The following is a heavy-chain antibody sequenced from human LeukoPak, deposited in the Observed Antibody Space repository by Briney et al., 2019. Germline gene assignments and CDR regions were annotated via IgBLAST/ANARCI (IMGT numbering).Heavy chain of an antibody. CDR1: GYTFTSYV. J-gene: IGHJ4*02. V-gene: IGHV1-18*04. CDR3: ARARWLDY. CDR2: VNPYNGDT. D-gene: IGHD5-24*01. Sequence: ASVKVSCKASGYTFTSYVLTWLRQAPGQGLEYMGRVNPYNGDTHYSQRLQGRVTMTSDTSTTTVYMELRSLRSDDTAVYYCARARWLDYWGQGTLVTVSS.